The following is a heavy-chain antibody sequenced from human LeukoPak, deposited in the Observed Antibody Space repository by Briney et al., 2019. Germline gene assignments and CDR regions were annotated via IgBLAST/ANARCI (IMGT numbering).Heavy chain of an antibody. CDR3: AREPGSGPKNWYFDL. J-gene: IGHJ2*01. V-gene: IGHV1-18*01. CDR1: GYTFTSYG. CDR2: ISAYNGNT. D-gene: IGHD6-19*01. Sequence: ASVKVSCKASGYTFTSYGISWVRQAPGQGLEWMGWISAYNGNTNYAQKLQGRVTMTTDTSTSTAYMELRSLRSDDTAVYYCAREPGSGPKNWYFDLWGRGTLVTVSS.